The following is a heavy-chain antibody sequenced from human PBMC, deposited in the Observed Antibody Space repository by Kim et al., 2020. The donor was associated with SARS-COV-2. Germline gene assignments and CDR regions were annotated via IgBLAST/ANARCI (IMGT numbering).Heavy chain of an antibody. CDR3: ARVGFRVAAGTLAPFDY. D-gene: IGHD6-13*01. J-gene: IGHJ4*02. CDR1: GFTFSSYW. CDR2: INSDGSST. V-gene: IGHV3-74*01. Sequence: GGSLRLSCAASGFTFSSYWMHWVRQAPGKGLVWVSRINSDGSSTSYADSVKGRFTISRDNAKNTLYLQMNSLRAEDTAVYYCARVGFRVAAGTLAPFDYWGQGTLVTVSS.